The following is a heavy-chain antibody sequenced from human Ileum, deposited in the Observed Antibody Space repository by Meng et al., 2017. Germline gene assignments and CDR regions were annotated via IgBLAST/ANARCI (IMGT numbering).Heavy chain of an antibody. Sequence: GESLKISCAASGFTFSSFAMHWVRQAPGRGLEWVAVISYDGNNKFSADSVKGRFTISRDNSKNTLYLQMNSLRAEDTSVYYCARAYRSGGYCYKDYWGQGTLVTVSS. D-gene: IGHD2-21*01. V-gene: IGHV3-30*01. CDR2: ISYDGNNK. J-gene: IGHJ4*02. CDR3: ARAYRSGGYCYKDY. CDR1: GFTFSSFA.